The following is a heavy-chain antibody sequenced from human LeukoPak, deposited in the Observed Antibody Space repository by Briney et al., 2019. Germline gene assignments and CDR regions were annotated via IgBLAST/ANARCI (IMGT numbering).Heavy chain of an antibody. CDR2: INSDGSST. V-gene: IGHV3-74*01. CDR1: GFTFGSYW. J-gene: IGHJ1*01. D-gene: IGHD3-3*01. CDR3: AREHYDFWSGYSKSIDH. Sequence: PGGSLRLSCAASGFTFGSYWMHWVPQAPGKGLLWVSRINSDGSSTSYADSVKGRFTISRDNAKNTLYLQMNSLRDEDTAVYYFAREHYDFWSGYSKSIDHWGQGTLVTVSS.